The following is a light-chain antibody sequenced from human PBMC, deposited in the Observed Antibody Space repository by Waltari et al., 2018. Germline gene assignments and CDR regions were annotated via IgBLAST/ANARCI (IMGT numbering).Light chain of an antibody. V-gene: IGLV2-14*01. Sequence: QSALTQPASVSGSPGQSITITCTGTTNNFVSWYQLHPGNPPRLIISDVTYRPSGVPSLFSGSKAGDTASLTISGVQAEDEAHYYCSSYTRRSYWVFGGGTQLTVL. J-gene: IGLJ3*02. CDR3: SSYTRRSYWV. CDR1: TNNF. CDR2: DVT.